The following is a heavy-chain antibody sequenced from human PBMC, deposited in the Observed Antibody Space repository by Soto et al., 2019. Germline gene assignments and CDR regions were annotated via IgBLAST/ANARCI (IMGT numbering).Heavy chain of an antibody. J-gene: IGHJ6*03. CDR1: EFTFSRHG. Sequence: GGSLSLSCAASEFTFSRHGMHWVRQAPGKGLQWVGVIWSDGSNEVYADSVKGRFIISRDNSKNILYLQMNSLRAEDTAVYYCARERTFGDNKHNYMDVWGTGITVTAP. CDR2: IWSDGSNE. V-gene: IGHV3-33*01. D-gene: IGHD3-10*01. CDR3: ARERTFGDNKHNYMDV.